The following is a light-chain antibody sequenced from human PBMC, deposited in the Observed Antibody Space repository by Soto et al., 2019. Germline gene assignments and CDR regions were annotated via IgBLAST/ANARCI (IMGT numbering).Light chain of an antibody. J-gene: IGKJ1*01. CDR3: QQYYSTPRT. V-gene: IGKV4-1*01. Sequence: DIVMTQSPASLAVSLGERATINCKSSQRVLYSSNNKNYLAWYQQKPGQPPKLLIYWASTRESGVPDRVSGSGSGTDFTLTISSLQAEDVAVYYCQQYYSTPRTFGQGTKVEIK. CDR1: QRVLYSSNNKNY. CDR2: WAS.